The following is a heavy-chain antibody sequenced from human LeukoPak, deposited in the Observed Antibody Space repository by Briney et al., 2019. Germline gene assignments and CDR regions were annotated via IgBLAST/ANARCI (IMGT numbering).Heavy chain of an antibody. CDR2: IKQDGSEK. Sequence: GGSLRLSCAASGFTFSSNWMSWVRQAPGKGLEWVANIKQDGSEKYYVDSVKGRFTISRDNAKNSLYLQMNSLRAEDTAVYYCANSGRKWEPLSEYFQHWGQGTLVTVSS. CDR1: GFTFSSNW. CDR3: ANSGRKWEPLSEYFQH. V-gene: IGHV3-7*03. J-gene: IGHJ1*01. D-gene: IGHD1-26*01.